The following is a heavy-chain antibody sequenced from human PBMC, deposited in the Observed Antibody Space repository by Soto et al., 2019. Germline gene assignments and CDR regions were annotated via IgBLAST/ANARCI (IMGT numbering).Heavy chain of an antibody. CDR2: INPNSGGT. Sequence: ASVKDTFKASGCTFIGYYLHWVRQAPGQGLEGMGWINPNSGGTNYAQKFQGRVTMTRDTSISTAYMELSRLRSDDTAVYYCATLTVTYLFDYWGQGTLVTVSS. J-gene: IGHJ4*02. CDR3: ATLTVTYLFDY. D-gene: IGHD4-17*01. V-gene: IGHV1-2*02. CDR1: GCTFIGYY.